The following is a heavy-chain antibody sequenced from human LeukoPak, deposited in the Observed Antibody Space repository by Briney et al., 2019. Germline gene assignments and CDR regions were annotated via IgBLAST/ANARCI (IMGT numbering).Heavy chain of an antibody. D-gene: IGHD1-26*01. V-gene: IGHV3-66*01. CDR3: AKGLSSGSYLGYFDY. J-gene: IGHJ4*02. CDR2: IYAGGST. Sequence: GGSLRLSCAASGFTVSRSYMSWVRQAPGEGLEWVSVIYAGGSTYYADSVKGRFTISRDNSKNTVYLEMNSLGAEDTAVYYCAKGLSSGSYLGYFDYWGQGTLVTVSS. CDR1: GFTVSRSY.